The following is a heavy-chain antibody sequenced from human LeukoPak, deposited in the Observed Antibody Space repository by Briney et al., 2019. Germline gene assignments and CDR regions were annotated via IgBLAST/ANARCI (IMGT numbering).Heavy chain of an antibody. J-gene: IGHJ6*02. D-gene: IGHD3-10*01. CDR2: ISGSGGST. CDR3: AKIYRRFGELPPYYYGMDV. V-gene: IGHV3-23*01. Sequence: PGGSLRLSCAASGFTFSSYAMSWVRQAPGKGLEWVSAISGSGGSTYYADSVKGRFTISRDNSKNTLYLQMNSLRAEDTAVYYCAKIYRRFGELPPYYYGMDVWGQGTTVTVSS. CDR1: GFTFSSYA.